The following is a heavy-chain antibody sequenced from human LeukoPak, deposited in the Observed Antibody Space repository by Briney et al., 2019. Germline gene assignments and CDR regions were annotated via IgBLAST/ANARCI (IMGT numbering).Heavy chain of an antibody. CDR1: GFTFSGFW. J-gene: IGHJ4*02. CDR3: ARELSSYDFWL. Sequence: GGSLRLSCAASGFTFSGFWMHWVRQAPGKGLVWLSRISIDGSSTNYADSVKGRFTISRDNAKNTVFLQMNSLRAEDTAVYYCARELSSYDFWLWGQGTLVTVSS. CDR2: ISIDGSST. D-gene: IGHD3-3*01. V-gene: IGHV3-74*01.